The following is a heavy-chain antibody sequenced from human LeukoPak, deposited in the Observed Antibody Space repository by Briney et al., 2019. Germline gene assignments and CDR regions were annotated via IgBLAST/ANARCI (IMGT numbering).Heavy chain of an antibody. Sequence: GESLKISCKGSGYSFTSYWIGWVRQMPGKGLEWMGIIYPGDSETRFSPSFQGQVTISADKSISTAYLQWSSLKASDTAIYYCARRGYYYGSGSYYIDAFDIWGQGTMVTVSS. CDR2: IYPGDSET. CDR3: ARRGYYYGSGSYYIDAFDI. J-gene: IGHJ3*02. CDR1: GYSFTSYW. V-gene: IGHV5-51*01. D-gene: IGHD3-10*01.